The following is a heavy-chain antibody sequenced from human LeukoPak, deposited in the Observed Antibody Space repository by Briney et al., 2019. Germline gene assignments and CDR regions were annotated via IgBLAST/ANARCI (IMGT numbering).Heavy chain of an antibody. V-gene: IGHV4-59*01. CDR1: GGSMSSYY. Sequence: SETLSLTCTVPGGSMSSYYWSWIRQPPGKGLEWIGFIYYTGSTNYNPSLKSRVTVSLDTSKNQFSLKLSSVTAADTAVYYCASGRYSYANEFWGQGTLVTVSS. CDR3: ASGRYSYANEF. J-gene: IGHJ4*02. CDR2: IYYTGST. D-gene: IGHD5-18*01.